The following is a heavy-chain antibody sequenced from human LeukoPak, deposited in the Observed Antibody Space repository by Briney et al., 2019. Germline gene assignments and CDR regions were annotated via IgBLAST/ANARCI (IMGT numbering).Heavy chain of an antibody. CDR2: IYYSGST. D-gene: IGHD2-15*01. J-gene: IGHJ4*02. Sequence: SDTLSLTCTVSGGSISSYYWSWIRQPPGKGLEWIGYIYYSGSTNYNPSLKSRVTISVDTSKNQFSLKLSSVTAADTAVYYCARVGSYCSGGSCYSYYFDYWGQGTLVTVSS. V-gene: IGHV4-59*07. CDR3: ARVGSYCSGGSCYSYYFDY. CDR1: GGSISSYY.